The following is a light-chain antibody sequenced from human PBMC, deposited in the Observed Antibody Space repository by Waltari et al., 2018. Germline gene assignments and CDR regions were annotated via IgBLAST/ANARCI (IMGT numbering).Light chain of an antibody. CDR2: AAS. CDR3: QQYGSSPIT. V-gene: IGKV3-20*01. Sequence: EIVLTQSPGNLSLSPVERATLSCRASQRVSSSYLAWYQQNPGKAPRLLIYAASSRATRIPDRFSGSGSGTDFTLSISRLQPDSFAVYYCQQYGSSPITFGQGTRLEIK. J-gene: IGKJ5*01. CDR1: QRVSSSY.